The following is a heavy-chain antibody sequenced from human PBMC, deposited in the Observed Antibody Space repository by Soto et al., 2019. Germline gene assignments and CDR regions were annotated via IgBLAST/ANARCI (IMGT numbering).Heavy chain of an antibody. Sequence: GPTLVNPTQTLTLTCTFSGFSLSTSGVGVGWIRQPPGKALEWLALIYWDDDKRYSPSLKSRLTITKDTSKNQVVLTMTNMDPVDTATYYCAHLFWSGYHGYYYYGMDVWGQGTTVTVSS. V-gene: IGHV2-5*02. CDR2: IYWDDDK. CDR1: GFSLSTSGVG. CDR3: AHLFWSGYHGYYYYGMDV. D-gene: IGHD3-3*01. J-gene: IGHJ6*02.